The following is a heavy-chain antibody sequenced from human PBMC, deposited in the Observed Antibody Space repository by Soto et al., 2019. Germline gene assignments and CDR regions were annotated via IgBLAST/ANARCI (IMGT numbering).Heavy chain of an antibody. Sequence: QVQLQESGPGLVKPSQTLSLTCNVSGGSISSGDSYWSWICQHPGKGLEWIGYIYYRGATYYNPSLKSRVSISVDISKNQFSLRLSSVTAADTAVYYCARDYHVSGTWLGVDVWGQGTTVTVSS. CDR3: ARDYHVSGTWLGVDV. V-gene: IGHV4-31*03. D-gene: IGHD3-10*01. J-gene: IGHJ6*02. CDR2: IYYRGAT. CDR1: GGSISSGDSY.